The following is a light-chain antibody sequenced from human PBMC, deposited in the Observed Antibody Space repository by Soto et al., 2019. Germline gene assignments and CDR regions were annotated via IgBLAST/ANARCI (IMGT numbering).Light chain of an antibody. Sequence: ASQSVSGWLAWYQQKPGEAPKLLIYDASALPRGVPSKLSGLGSGPTFCLTIRGLRPGDFATYFCQQDNGYSRAVGPGTKVDIK. V-gene: IGKV1-5*01. CDR2: DAS. J-gene: IGKJ1*01. CDR3: QQDNGYSRA. CDR1: QSVSGW.